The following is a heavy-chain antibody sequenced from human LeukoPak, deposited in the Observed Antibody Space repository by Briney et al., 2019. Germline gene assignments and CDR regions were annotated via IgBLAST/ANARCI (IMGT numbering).Heavy chain of an antibody. CDR3: AKDRGSWSYGGFDY. Sequence: GGSLRLSCTSSGFTFRTYGMHWVRQAPGKGLEWVTFIGYDGTKTDYIDSVKGRFTISRDNSKNTLNLQMNSLRIEDTAVYYCAKDRGSWSYGGFDYWGLGILVTVSS. J-gene: IGHJ4*02. V-gene: IGHV3-30*02. CDR1: GFTFRTYG. D-gene: IGHD1-26*01. CDR2: IGYDGTKT.